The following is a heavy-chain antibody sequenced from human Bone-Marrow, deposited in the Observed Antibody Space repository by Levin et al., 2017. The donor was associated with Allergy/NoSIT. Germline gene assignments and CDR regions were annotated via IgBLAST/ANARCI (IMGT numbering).Heavy chain of an antibody. V-gene: IGHV3-48*04. J-gene: IGHJ3*02. D-gene: IGHD3-22*01. CDR2: ISTSGGSV. CDR1: GFTFRSHS. CDR3: ARYQSGSFDI. Sequence: GGSLRLSCAASGFTFRSHSMNWVRQAPGKGLEWVSYISTSGGSVHYAESVKGRFTISRDNARDSLYLQMNSLRVEDTAVYYCARYQSGSFDIWGQGTMVIVSS.